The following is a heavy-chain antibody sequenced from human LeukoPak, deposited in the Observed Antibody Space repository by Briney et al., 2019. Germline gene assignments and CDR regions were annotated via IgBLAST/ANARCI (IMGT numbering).Heavy chain of an antibody. J-gene: IGHJ3*02. CDR1: GYTFTSYY. V-gene: IGHV1-46*01. Sequence: GASVKVSCKASGYTFTSYYMHWVRQAPGQGLEWMGIINPSGGSTSYAQKFQGRVTMTRDTSTSTVYMELSSLRSEDTAVYYCAKDPGYGGNLDALDIWGQGTMVTVSS. CDR3: AKDPGYGGNLDALDI. CDR2: INPSGGST. D-gene: IGHD4-23*01.